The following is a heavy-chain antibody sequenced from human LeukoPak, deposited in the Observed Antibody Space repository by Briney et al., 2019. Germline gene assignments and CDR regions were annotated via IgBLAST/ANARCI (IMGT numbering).Heavy chain of an antibody. CDR3: ARAPYYYGSGSYYNFGEFDY. CDR2: IYTSGST. V-gene: IGHV4-4*07. D-gene: IGHD3-10*01. J-gene: IGHJ4*02. Sequence: NPSETLSLNCTVSGGSISSYYWSWIRQPAGKGLEWIGRIYTSGSTNYNPSLKSRVTMSVDTSKNQFSLKLSSVTAADTAVYYCARAPYYYGSGSYYNFGEFDYWGQGTLVTVSS. CDR1: GGSISSYY.